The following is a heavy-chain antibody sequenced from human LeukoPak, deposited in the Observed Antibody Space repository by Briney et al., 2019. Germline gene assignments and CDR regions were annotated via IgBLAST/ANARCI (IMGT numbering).Heavy chain of an antibody. CDR3: AFVSGSHWADYFGH. Sequence: RASVKVSCKASGYTFTSYGISWVRQAPGQGLEWMGWISAYNGNTNYAQKLQGRVTMTTDTSTSTAYMEVRSLRSDDTAVYYCAFVSGSHWADYFGHWGQGTLVTVSS. V-gene: IGHV1-18*01. CDR1: GYTFTSYG. CDR2: ISAYNGNT. D-gene: IGHD1-26*01. J-gene: IGHJ4*02.